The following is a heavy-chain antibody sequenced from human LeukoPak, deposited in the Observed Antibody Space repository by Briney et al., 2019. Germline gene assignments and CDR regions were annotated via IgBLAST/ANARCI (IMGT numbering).Heavy chain of an antibody. CDR3: TTSPVPGIDY. J-gene: IGHJ4*02. CDR2: IKSKTDGGTT. V-gene: IGHV3-15*01. Sequence: ETLSLTCTVSGGSISSYYWSWVRQAPGKGLEWVGRIKSKTDGGTTDYAAPVKGRFTISRDDSKNTLYLQMNSLKTEDTAVYYCTTSPVPGIDYWGQGTLVTVSS. D-gene: IGHD4-17*01. CDR1: GGSISSYY.